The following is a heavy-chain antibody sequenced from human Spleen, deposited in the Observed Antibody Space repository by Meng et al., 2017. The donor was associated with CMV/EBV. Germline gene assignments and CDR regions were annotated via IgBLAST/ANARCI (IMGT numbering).Heavy chain of an antibody. CDR2: ISAYNGNT. V-gene: IGHV1-18*01. Sequence: ASVKVSCKASGYTFTGYGFSWGRQAPGQGLEWMGWISAYNGNTNYAQRLQGGVTMTTDTSTSTAYMELRRLRFDDTAVYYCARDLGSYRRSGWFDSWGQGTLVTVSS. J-gene: IGHJ5*01. D-gene: IGHD1-26*01. CDR1: GYTFTGYG. CDR3: ARDLGSYRRSGWFDS.